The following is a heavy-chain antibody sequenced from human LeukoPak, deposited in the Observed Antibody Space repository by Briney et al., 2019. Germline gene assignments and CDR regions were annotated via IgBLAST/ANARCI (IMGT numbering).Heavy chain of an antibody. CDR3: AKGYGESHFDS. D-gene: IGHD4/OR15-4a*01. CDR1: GFTFRSFG. Sequence: GGSLRLSCAASGFTFRSFGMHLVRQAPGKGLEWVAFIRFDGSNQYYADSVKGRFTISRDNSNNTLFLQMNSLRVDDTAVYFCAKGYGESHFDSWGQGTLVT. J-gene: IGHJ4*02. CDR2: IRFDGSNQ. V-gene: IGHV3-30*02.